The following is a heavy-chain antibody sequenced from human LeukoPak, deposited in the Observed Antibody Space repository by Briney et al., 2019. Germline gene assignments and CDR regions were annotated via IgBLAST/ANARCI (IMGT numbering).Heavy chain of an antibody. CDR3: ARVNYYDSSGYQPYFDY. Sequence: GASVKVSCKASGYTFTGYYMHWVRQAPGQGLEWMGWISPNSGGTNYAQKFQGRVTMTRDTSISTAYMELSRLRSDDTAVYYCARVNYYDSSGYQPYFDYWGQGTLVTVSS. CDR2: ISPNSGGT. D-gene: IGHD3-22*01. V-gene: IGHV1-2*02. CDR1: GYTFTGYY. J-gene: IGHJ4*02.